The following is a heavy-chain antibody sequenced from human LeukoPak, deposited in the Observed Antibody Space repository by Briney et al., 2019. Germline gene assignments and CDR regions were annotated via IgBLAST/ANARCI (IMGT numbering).Heavy chain of an antibody. D-gene: IGHD6-6*01. CDR2: IIPILGTA. CDR3: ARDSRVDAFDI. CDR1: GRTFSSYA. J-gene: IGHJ3*02. Sequence: ASVKVSCKASGRTFSSYAISWVRQAPGQGREWMGRIIPILGTANYAQKFQGRVTITTDESTSTAYMELSSLRSEDTAVYYCARDSRVDAFDIWGQGTMVTVSS. V-gene: IGHV1-69*05.